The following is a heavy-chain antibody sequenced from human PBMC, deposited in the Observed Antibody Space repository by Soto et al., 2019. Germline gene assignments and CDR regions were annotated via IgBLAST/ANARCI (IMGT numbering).Heavy chain of an antibody. Sequence: SETLSLTCTVSGGSISSYYWSWIRQPPGKGLEWIGYIYYSGSTNYNPSLKSRVTISVDTSKNQFSLKLSSVTAADTAVYYCASSRPHYDILTGYPAPGPFDYWGQGTLVTAPQ. CDR2: IYYSGST. J-gene: IGHJ4*02. D-gene: IGHD3-9*01. CDR3: ASSRPHYDILTGYPAPGPFDY. V-gene: IGHV4-59*08. CDR1: GGSISSYY.